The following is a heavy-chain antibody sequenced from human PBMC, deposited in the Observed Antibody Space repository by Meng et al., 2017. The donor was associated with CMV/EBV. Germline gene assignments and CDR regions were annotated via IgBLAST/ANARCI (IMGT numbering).Heavy chain of an antibody. CDR3: PRTLITHTVTTLDY. V-gene: IGHV2-26*01. D-gene: IGHD4-11*01. CDR1: GFSLSNASMG. J-gene: IGHJ4*02. Sequence: SGSTLVNPTETLTLTCTVSGFSLSNASMGVSWIRQPPGKALEWLAHIFSNDEKSYRSSLKSRLTISKDTSKSQVVLTMTNMDPLDTATYYCPRTLITHTVTTLDYWGQGTLVTVSS. CDR2: IFSNDEK.